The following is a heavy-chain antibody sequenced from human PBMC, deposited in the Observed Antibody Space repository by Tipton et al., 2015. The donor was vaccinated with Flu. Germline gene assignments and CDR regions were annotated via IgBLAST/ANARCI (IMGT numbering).Heavy chain of an antibody. J-gene: IGHJ4*02. V-gene: IGHV3-30*02. D-gene: IGHD3-16*01. CDR3: AQEMNTYHHFGA. CDR1: GFSFRDYG. CDR2: IRYGESDE. Sequence: SLRLSCIASGFSFRDYGMHWVRQVPGKGLEWVASIRYGESDEKYVESVRGRFAISRDNSKKILFLQMTSLRAEDTAIYYCAQEMNTYHHFGAWGQGTLVIVSS.